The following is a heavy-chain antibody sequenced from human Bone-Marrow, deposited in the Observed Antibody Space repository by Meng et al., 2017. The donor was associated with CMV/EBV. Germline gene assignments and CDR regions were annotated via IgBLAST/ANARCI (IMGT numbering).Heavy chain of an antibody. J-gene: IGHJ6*02. CDR3: ARASPDTRKGYCSSTSCYNYYYYYGMDV. Sequence: GGSLRLSCAASGFTFSSYGMHWVRQAPGKGLEWVSVIYSGGSTNYADSVKGRFTISRDNSKNTLYLQMNSLRVEDTAVYYCARASPDTRKGYCSSTSCYNYYYYYGMDVWGQGTTVTVSS. D-gene: IGHD2-2*02. CDR2: IYSGGST. V-gene: IGHV3-NL1*01. CDR1: GFTFSSYG.